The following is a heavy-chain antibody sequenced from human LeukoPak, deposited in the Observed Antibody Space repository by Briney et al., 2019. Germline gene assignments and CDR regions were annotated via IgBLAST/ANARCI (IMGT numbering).Heavy chain of an antibody. CDR2: IYYRGST. Sequence: GSLRLSCAASGFTFDEYGMSWIRQPPGKGRGWVGYIYYRGSTNYNTSLKSRVTISVDTSKNQLSLKLSSVTAADTAVYYCARGGYSSSWPLDYWGQGTLVTVSS. D-gene: IGHD6-13*01. CDR3: ARGGYSSSWPLDY. CDR1: GFTFDEYG. V-gene: IGHV4-59*01. J-gene: IGHJ4*02.